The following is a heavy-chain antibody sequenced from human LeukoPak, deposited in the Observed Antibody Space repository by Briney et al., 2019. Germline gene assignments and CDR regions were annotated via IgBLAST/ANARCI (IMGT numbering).Heavy chain of an antibody. J-gene: IGHJ4*02. D-gene: IGHD3-3*01. Sequence: PSETLSLTCAVYGGSFSGYYWSRIRQPPGKGLEWIGEINHSGSTNYNPSLKSRVTISVDTSKNQFSLKLSSVTAADTAVYYCARGIYYDFWSGYYNYWGQGTLVTVSS. CDR2: INHSGST. CDR3: ARGIYYDFWSGYYNY. V-gene: IGHV4-34*01. CDR1: GGSFSGYY.